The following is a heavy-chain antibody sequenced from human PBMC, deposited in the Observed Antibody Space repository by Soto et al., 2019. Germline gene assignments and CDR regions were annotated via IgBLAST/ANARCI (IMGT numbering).Heavy chain of an antibody. CDR2: IIPILGIA. CDR3: AQWDYYYYMDV. D-gene: IGHD1-26*01. CDR1: GGTFSSYT. J-gene: IGHJ6*03. V-gene: IGHV1-69*02. Sequence: QVQLVQSGAEVKKPGSSVKVSCKASGGTFSSYTISWVRQAPGQGLEWMGRIIPILGIANYAQKFQGRVTITADKSTSTAYMELSCLRSEDTAVYYCAQWDYYYYMDVWGKGTTVTVSS.